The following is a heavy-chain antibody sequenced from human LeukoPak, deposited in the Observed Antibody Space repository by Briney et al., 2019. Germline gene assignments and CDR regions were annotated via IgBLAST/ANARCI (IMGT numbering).Heavy chain of an antibody. Sequence: ASVEVSCKASGYTFTSYGISWVRQAPGQGLEWMGWISAYNGNTNYAQKLQGRVTMTTDTSTSTAYMELRSLRSDDTAVYYCARDGAGYDSSGYYSYWGQGTLVTVSS. CDR3: ARDGAGYDSSGYYSY. J-gene: IGHJ4*02. CDR2: ISAYNGNT. D-gene: IGHD3-22*01. V-gene: IGHV1-18*01. CDR1: GYTFTSYG.